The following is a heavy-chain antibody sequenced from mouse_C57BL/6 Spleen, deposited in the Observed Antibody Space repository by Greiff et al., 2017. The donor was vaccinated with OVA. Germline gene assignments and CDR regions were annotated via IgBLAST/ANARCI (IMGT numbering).Heavy chain of an antibody. D-gene: IGHD2-4*01. Sequence: QVQLQQPGAELVKPGASVKMSCTASGYTFTSYWITWVKQRPGQGLEWIGDIYPGSGSTNSNEKFKSKATLTVDTSSSTAYMQLSSLTSEDSAVDYSARYNHDYLYYAMDDWGQGTSVTVSS. CDR3: ARYNHDYLYYAMDD. J-gene: IGHJ4*01. CDR2: IYPGSGST. V-gene: IGHV1-55*01. CDR1: GYTFTSYW.